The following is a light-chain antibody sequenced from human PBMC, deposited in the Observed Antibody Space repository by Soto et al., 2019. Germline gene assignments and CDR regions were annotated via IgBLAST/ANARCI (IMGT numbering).Light chain of an antibody. CDR3: QQYSDWPRVT. Sequence: EVVMTQSPATLSVSPGERATLSCRASQSVGSKVDWYLHKPGQAPRLLIHGASTRATDIPARFSGSGSGTEFTLTISSLQSEDVEVYYCQQYSDWPRVTFGGGTKVEI. CDR1: QSVGSK. CDR2: GAS. J-gene: IGKJ4*01. V-gene: IGKV3-15*01.